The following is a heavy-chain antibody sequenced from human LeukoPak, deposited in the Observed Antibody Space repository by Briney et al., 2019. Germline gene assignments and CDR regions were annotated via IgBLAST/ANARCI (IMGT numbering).Heavy chain of an antibody. V-gene: IGHV3-30*02. D-gene: IGHD1/OR15-1a*01. CDR2: IRYDGSNK. J-gene: IGHJ3*02. Sequence: GGSLRLSCAASGFTFNNYAMSWVRQAPGKGLEWVAFIRYDGSNKYYADSVKGRFTISRDNSKNTLYLQMNSLRAEDTAVYYCAKDLTGWEHDAFDIWGQGTMVTVSS. CDR1: GFTFNNYA. CDR3: AKDLTGWEHDAFDI.